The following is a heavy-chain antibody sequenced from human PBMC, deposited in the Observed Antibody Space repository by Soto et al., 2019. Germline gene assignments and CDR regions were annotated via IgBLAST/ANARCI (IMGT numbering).Heavy chain of an antibody. J-gene: IGHJ4*02. CDR3: ARRGSGSYYDY. CDR1: GFTFSSYA. Sequence: EVQLLESGGGLVQPGGSLRLSCAASGFTFSSYAMRWVRQAPVTGLEWVSAISGSGDSTYYADSVKGRYTISRDNSKITLYLQMNSLRAEDTAVYYCARRGSGSYYDYWGQGTLVTVSS. D-gene: IGHD1-26*01. CDR2: ISGSGDST. V-gene: IGHV3-23*01.